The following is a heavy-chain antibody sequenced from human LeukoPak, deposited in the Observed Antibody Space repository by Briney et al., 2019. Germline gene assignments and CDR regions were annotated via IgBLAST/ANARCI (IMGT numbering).Heavy chain of an antibody. CDR2: INTDGSST. Sequence: GGSLRLSCAASGFTFSTYWMHWVRQAPGKGLVWISRINTDGSSTTYADSVKGRFTLSRDNARNTLFLQMNSLRAEDTAVYYCARDPKNNYFDYWGQGTLVTVSS. CDR3: ARDPKNNYFDY. J-gene: IGHJ4*02. V-gene: IGHV3-74*01. CDR1: GFTFSTYW.